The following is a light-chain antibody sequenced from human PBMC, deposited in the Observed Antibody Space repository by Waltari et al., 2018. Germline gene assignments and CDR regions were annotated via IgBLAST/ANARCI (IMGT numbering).Light chain of an antibody. Sequence: EVVLTQSPAILSLSPGERATLSCRASQSVRTFVAWYQQKPGQAPRLLIYDASNRATGIPARFSGSGSGTDFTLTISSLEPEDFATYYCQQYNSYFYTFGQGTKLEIK. CDR1: QSVRTF. CDR3: QQYNSYFYT. CDR2: DAS. J-gene: IGKJ2*01. V-gene: IGKV3-11*01.